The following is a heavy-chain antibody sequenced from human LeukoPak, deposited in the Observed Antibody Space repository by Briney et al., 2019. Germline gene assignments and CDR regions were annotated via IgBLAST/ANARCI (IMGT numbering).Heavy chain of an antibody. V-gene: IGHV4-38-2*01. J-gene: IGHJ6*04. CDR3: ARVIDIPYYYGMDV. D-gene: IGHD3-16*02. CDR1: GYSISSGYY. CDR2: IYHSGST. Sequence: PSETLSLTCAVSGYSISSGYYWGWIRQPPGKGLEWIGSIYHSGSTYYNPSLKRRVTISVDTSKNQFSLKLSSVTAADTSVYYCARVIDIPYYYGMDVWGKGTTVTVSS.